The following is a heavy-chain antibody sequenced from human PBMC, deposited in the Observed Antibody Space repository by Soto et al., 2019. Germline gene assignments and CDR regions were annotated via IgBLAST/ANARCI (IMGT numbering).Heavy chain of an antibody. CDR2: ISGSGATT. Sequence: GGSLRLSCAASGFTFSSYAMTWVRQAPGEGLEWVSGISGSGATTSYADSVKGRFTVSRDNSKNTLYLQMNSLRVEDTAVYHCAKLRYFDWSAYNWFEYWGQGTPVTVSS. CDR3: AKLRYFDWSAYNWFEY. CDR1: GFTFSSYA. V-gene: IGHV3-23*01. J-gene: IGHJ5*01. D-gene: IGHD3-9*01.